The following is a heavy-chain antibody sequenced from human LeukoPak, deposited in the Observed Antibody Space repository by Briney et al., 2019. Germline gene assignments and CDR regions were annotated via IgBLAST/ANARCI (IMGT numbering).Heavy chain of an antibody. J-gene: IGHJ6*02. CDR1: GGSISTYY. D-gene: IGHD1-26*01. Sequence: SETLSLTCTVSGGSISTYYWNWIRQPPGKGLEWIGYIYHSGSTNYNPSLKSRVTISVDTSKNQFSLKLSSVTAADTAVYYCARDGSPWYYYYYGMDVWGQGTTVTVSS. CDR2: IYHSGST. CDR3: ARDGSPWYYYYYGMDV. V-gene: IGHV4-59*01.